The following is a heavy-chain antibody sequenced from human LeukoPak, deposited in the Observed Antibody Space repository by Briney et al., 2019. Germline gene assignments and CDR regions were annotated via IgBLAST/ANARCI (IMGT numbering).Heavy chain of an antibody. Sequence: GASVKVSCKASGYTFTSYYMHWVRQAPGQGLEWMGIINPSGGSTSYAQKFQGRVTITADKSTSTAYLELSSLRSEDTAVYYCARAAYVGANSWPGYWGQGTLVTVSS. D-gene: IGHD3-10*02. V-gene: IGHV1-46*01. CDR3: ARAAYVGANSWPGY. J-gene: IGHJ4*02. CDR2: INPSGGST. CDR1: GYTFTSYY.